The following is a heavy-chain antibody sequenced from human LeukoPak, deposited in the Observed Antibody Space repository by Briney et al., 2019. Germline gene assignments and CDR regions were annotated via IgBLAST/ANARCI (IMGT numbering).Heavy chain of an antibody. D-gene: IGHD3-10*01. CDR2: INPSGGST. CDR3: ARESGYGSGGNWFDP. V-gene: IGHV1-46*01. Sequence: ASVKVSCKASGYTFTSFYMHWVRQAPGQGLEWMGIINPSGGSTSYAQKFQGRVTMTRDTSASTVYMELSSLRSEDTAVYYCARESGYGSGGNWFDPWGQGTLVTVSS. J-gene: IGHJ5*02. CDR1: GYTFTSFY.